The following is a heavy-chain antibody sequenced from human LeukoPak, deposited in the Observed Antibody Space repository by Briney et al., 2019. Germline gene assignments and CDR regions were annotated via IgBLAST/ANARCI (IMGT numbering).Heavy chain of an antibody. Sequence: PGGSLRLSCAASGFTFSSYWMYWVRQAPGKGLVWVSRITSDGSSTSYADSVKGRFTISRDNAKNTVYLQMNSLRAEDTAVYYCVRGYSSGWYPVWGQGTTVTVSS. V-gene: IGHV3-74*01. CDR1: GFTFSSYW. D-gene: IGHD6-19*01. CDR2: ITSDGSST. J-gene: IGHJ6*02. CDR3: VRGYSSGWYPV.